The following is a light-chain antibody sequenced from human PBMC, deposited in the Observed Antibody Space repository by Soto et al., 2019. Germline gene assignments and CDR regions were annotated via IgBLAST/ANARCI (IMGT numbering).Light chain of an antibody. J-gene: IGLJ3*02. CDR3: QSYDSSLSGWV. V-gene: IGLV1-40*01. Sequence: QSVLTQPPAVSEAPGQRVTISCTGSSSNSGAGYDVHWYQQLPGTAPKLLIYGNNNRPSGVPDRFSGSKSGTSASLAITGLQAEDEADYYCQSYDSSLSGWVFGGGTKLTVL. CDR1: SSNSGAGYD. CDR2: GNN.